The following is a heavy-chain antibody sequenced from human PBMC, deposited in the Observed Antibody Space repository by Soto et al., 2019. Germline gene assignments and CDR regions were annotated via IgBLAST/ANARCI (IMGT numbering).Heavy chain of an antibody. J-gene: IGHJ3*02. CDR3: ARGIAIVATGGDVFDI. CDR2: IYYSGST. D-gene: IGHD2-21*01. V-gene: IGHV4-31*03. CDR1: GGSISSGAYY. Sequence: QVQLQESGPGLVKPSQTLSLTCTVSGGSISSGAYYWSWIRQHPGKGLEWIGYIYYSGSTYYNSSLKRRVTIGIDTSKNQLSLELRYVTAADPAVYYFARGIAIVATGGDVFDIWGQGTMVTVSS.